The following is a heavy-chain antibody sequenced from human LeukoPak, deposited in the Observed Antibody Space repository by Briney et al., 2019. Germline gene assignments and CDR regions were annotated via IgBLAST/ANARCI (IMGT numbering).Heavy chain of an antibody. CDR1: GDSMSSSHYC. CDR3: ASSAAYSSGWYRASVRFDP. CDR2: IYYSGST. J-gene: IGHJ5*02. V-gene: IGHV4-39*01. Sequence: PSETLSLTCTVSGDSMSSSHYCWGWIRQPPGKGLEWIGSIYYSGSTYYNPSLKSRVTISVDTSKNQFSLKLSSVTAADTAVYYCASSAAYSSGWYRASVRFDPWGQGTLVTVSS. D-gene: IGHD6-19*01.